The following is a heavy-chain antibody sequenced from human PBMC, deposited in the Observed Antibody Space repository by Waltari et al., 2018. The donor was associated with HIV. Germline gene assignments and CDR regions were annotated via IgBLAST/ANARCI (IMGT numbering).Heavy chain of an antibody. CDR3: ARERGVVGATAHTDFDY. V-gene: IGHV1-46*01. J-gene: IGHJ4*02. D-gene: IGHD1-26*01. CDR2: INPSGGST. Sequence: APGQGLEWMGIINPSGGSTSYAQKFQGRVTMTRDTSTSTVYMELSSLRSEDTAVYYCARERGVVGATAHTDFDYWGQGTLVTVSS.